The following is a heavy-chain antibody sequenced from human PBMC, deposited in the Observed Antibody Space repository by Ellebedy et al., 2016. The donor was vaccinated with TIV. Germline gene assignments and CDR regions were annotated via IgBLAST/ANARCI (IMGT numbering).Heavy chain of an antibody. CDR2: SNPDGTTA. CDR3: ARGGGYSSSPFDY. D-gene: IGHD2-2*01. Sequence: GESLKISCAASGFIFSRYSMSWVRQAPGKGLVWVSRSNPDGTTAHYAESVRGRFSIFRDNADNTLYLQMNSLKAEDTAVYYCARGGGYSSSPFDYWGQGTLVTVSS. J-gene: IGHJ4*02. CDR1: GFIFSRYS. V-gene: IGHV3-74*01.